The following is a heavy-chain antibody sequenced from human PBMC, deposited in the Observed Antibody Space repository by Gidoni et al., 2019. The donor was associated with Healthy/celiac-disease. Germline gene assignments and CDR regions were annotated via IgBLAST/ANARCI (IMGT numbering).Heavy chain of an antibody. CDR3: ARDDAGGAHDAFDI. D-gene: IGHD1-26*01. CDR2: IYTSGST. V-gene: IGHV4-61*02. CDR1: GGSISRGSYS. Sequence: QVQLQESGPGLVKPSQTLSLTCTVSGGSISRGSYSWSWIRQPAGKGLEWIGRIYTSGSTNYNPSLNSRVTISVDTSKNQFSLKLSSVTAADTAVYYCARDDAGGAHDAFDIWGQGTMVTVSS. J-gene: IGHJ3*02.